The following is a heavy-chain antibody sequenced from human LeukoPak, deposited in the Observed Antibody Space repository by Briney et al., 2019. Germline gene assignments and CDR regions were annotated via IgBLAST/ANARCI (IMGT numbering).Heavy chain of an antibody. CDR3: AKDGLGYCGGTTCYGFDY. CDR1: GFTFSSYG. J-gene: IGHJ4*02. D-gene: IGHD2-2*01. Sequence: PGRSQRLSCAASGFTFSSYGMHWVRQAPGKGLEWVAVMSYDGSSKYYADSVKGRFTISRDNSKNTLYLQMNSLRAEDTAVYYCAKDGLGYCGGTTCYGFDYWGQGTLVTVSS. V-gene: IGHV3-30*18. CDR2: MSYDGSSK.